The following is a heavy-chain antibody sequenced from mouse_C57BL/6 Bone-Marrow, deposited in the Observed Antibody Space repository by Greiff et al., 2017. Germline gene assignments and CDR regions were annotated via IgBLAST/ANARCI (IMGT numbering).Heavy chain of an antibody. CDR3: ARRRGDY. CDR2: INPRSGYT. V-gene: IGHV1-7*01. J-gene: IGHJ2*01. CDR1: GYTFTSYW. Sequence: QVQLQQSGAELAKPGASVKLSCKASGYTFTSYWMNWVKQRPGKGLEWIGYINPRSGYTKYNQKFKDKATLTADKSSSTAYMQRSSLTSEDSAVYYCARRRGDYWGQGTTLTVSS.